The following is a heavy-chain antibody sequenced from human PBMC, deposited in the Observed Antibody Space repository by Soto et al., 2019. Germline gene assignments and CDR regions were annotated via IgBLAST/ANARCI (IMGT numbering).Heavy chain of an antibody. CDR3: GKGTTVTPWRYLNL. CDR1: RFAFSSYA. V-gene: IGHV3-30*18. D-gene: IGHD4-17*01. CDR2: ISYDGGYE. J-gene: IGHJ2*01. Sequence: QEQLVESGGGVVQPGTSLRLSCAASRFAFSSYAMHWVRQAPGKGLEWLAVISYDGGYENYADSVKGRFTVSRDNSKNTLWLQINSLRPEHTALYSLGKGTTVTPWRYLNLWGQGTLVTVSS.